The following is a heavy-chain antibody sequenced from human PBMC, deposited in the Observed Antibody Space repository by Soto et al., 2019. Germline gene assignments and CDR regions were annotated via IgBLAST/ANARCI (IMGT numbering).Heavy chain of an antibody. CDR1: GGSITSHF. J-gene: IGHJ4*02. D-gene: IGHD1-1*01. V-gene: IGHV4-59*08. Sequence: QVQLQESGPGLVKPSETLSVICTVSGGSITSHFWSWIRQAPGKGLECIGYIHHTGSTKYNPSLKTRVTMSIDTPKKRLSLNVTFVTAAATATDFFARHTLYVTTTTTSYFDSWGQGTLVSVYS. CDR3: ARHTLYVTTTTTSYFDS. CDR2: IHHTGST.